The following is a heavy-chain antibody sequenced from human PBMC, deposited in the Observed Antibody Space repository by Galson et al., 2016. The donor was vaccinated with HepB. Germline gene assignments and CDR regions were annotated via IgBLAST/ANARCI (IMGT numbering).Heavy chain of an antibody. V-gene: IGHV3-30-3*01. Sequence: SLRLSCAASDSTFSRYAMHWIRQSPDKGLEWVAVITLDGSKKYYAESMNGRFSISSDNSKNTLYLEMNSLRTEDAAVYYCASNTYSYDKTGTHYVNFFHYWGQGTRVTVSS. D-gene: IGHD1-7*01. CDR2: ITLDGSKK. CDR1: DSTFSRYA. J-gene: IGHJ4*02. CDR3: ASNTYSYDKTGTHYVNFFHY.